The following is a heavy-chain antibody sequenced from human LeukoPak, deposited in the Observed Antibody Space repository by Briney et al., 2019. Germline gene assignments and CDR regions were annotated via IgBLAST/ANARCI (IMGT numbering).Heavy chain of an antibody. CDR1: GYTFSGYA. J-gene: IGHJ4*02. V-gene: IGHV3-30*03. CDR2: ISSDGRDK. CDR3: SRGRLFVDY. Sequence: PGGSLRLSCAASGYTFSGYAIHWVRQAPGKGLEWVAVISSDGRDKHHADSVKGRFTISRDNSKNTLYLQTNSLRAEDTAVYYSSRGRLFVDYWGQGALVTVSS. D-gene: IGHD4/OR15-4a*01.